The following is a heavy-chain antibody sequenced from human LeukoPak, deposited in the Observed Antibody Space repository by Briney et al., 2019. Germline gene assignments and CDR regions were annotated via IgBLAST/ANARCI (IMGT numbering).Heavy chain of an antibody. CDR3: ATLTMAYDYGGNSFPAALDY. D-gene: IGHD4-23*01. J-gene: IGHJ4*02. CDR2: IYYSGST. V-gene: IGHV4-59*08. CDR1: GGSISSYY. Sequence: SETLSLTCTVSGGSISSYYWSWIRQPPGKGLEWIGYIYYSGSTNYNPSLKSRVTISVDTSKNQFSLKLSSVTAADTAVYYCATLTMAYDYGGNSFPAALDYWGQGTLVIVSS.